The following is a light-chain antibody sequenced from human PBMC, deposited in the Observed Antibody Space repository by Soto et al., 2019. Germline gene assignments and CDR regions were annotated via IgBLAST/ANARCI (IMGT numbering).Light chain of an antibody. CDR3: AAWDDSLNAYV. V-gene: IGLV1-47*02. Sequence: QSVLTQPPSASSTPGQTVTISCSGSTSNIGTFYVYWYQRLPGTAPKLLIYIGDQRASGVSDRFSASQSGTSASLAISGLRSDDEADYYCAAWDDSLNAYVFGSGTKLTVL. J-gene: IGLJ1*01. CDR1: TSNIGTFY. CDR2: IGD.